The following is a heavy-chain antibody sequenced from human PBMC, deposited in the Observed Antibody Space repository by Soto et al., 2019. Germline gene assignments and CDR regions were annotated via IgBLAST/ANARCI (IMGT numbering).Heavy chain of an antibody. D-gene: IGHD3-22*01. CDR3: ARVHYSGSSGYYEIDY. J-gene: IGHJ4*02. V-gene: IGHV3-30*01. Sequence: SVKGRFTISRDNSKNTTYLQMNSLRAEDTAVYYCARVHYSGSSGYYEIDYWGLGSLVTVSS.